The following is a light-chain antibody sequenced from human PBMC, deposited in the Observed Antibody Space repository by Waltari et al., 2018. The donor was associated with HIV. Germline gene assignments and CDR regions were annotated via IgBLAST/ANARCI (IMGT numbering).Light chain of an antibody. CDR3: QQYYSYPHT. V-gene: IGKV1-8*01. CDR2: AAS. Sequence: AIRTTQSPSSFSASTGDRVTIVCRASQGISSYLAWYQQKPGKAPKHLIYAASTLQSCVPSRFSGSGSGTDFTLTIRCLQSEDFATYYCQQYYSYPHTFGPGTKVDSK. J-gene: IGKJ3*01. CDR1: QGISSY.